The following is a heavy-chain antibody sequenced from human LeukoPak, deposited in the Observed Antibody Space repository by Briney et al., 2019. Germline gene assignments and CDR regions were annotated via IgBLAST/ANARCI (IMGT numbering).Heavy chain of an antibody. D-gene: IGHD6-13*01. CDR2: INHSGST. J-gene: IGHJ5*02. CDR3: ARVISSSWFKRDWFDP. Sequence: PSETLSLTCAVYGGSFSGYYWSWIRQPPGKGLEWIGEINHSGSTNYNPSLKNRVTISVDTSKNQFSLKLSSVTAADTAVYYCARVISSSWFKRDWFDPWGQGTLVTVSS. V-gene: IGHV4-34*01. CDR1: GGSFSGYY.